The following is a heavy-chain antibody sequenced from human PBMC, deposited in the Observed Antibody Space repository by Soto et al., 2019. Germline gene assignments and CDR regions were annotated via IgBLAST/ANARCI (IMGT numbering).Heavy chain of an antibody. D-gene: IGHD3-3*01. V-gene: IGHV3-30*03. CDR2: ISYDGSNK. J-gene: IGHJ4*02. Sequence: QVQLVESGGGVVQPGRSLRLSCAASGFTFSSYGMHWVRQAPGKGLEWVAVISYDGSNKYYADSVKGRFTISRDNSKNTQYLHMNSLRAADTAVYYCPRLDFWSGRSFDYWGQGTLVTVSS. CDR1: GFTFSSYG. CDR3: PRLDFWSGRSFDY.